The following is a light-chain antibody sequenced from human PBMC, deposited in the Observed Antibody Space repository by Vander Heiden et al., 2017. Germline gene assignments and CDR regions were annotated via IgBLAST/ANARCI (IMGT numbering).Light chain of an antibody. CDR3: AAWDDSLSGRV. CDR2: NNN. V-gene: IGLV1-47*01. J-gene: IGLJ2*01. Sequence: QSVLTHPPSASGPPGQRVTISCSGSSSNIGSNYVYWYQQLPGTAPKLLIYNNNQRPSGVPDRFSGSKSGTSVSLAISGLRSEDEAEYYCAAWDDSLSGRVFGGGTKLTVL. CDR1: SSNIGSNY.